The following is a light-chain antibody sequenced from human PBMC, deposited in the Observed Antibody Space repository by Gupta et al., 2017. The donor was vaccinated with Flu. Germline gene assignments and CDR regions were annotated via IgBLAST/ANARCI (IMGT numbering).Light chain of an antibody. V-gene: IGLV3-21*02. CDR1: KMGSNA. CDR2: EDT. CDR3: QTWDSSTAQVV. J-gene: IGLJ2*01. Sequence: GEAANLTCLKDKMGSNAVHWYQQRPGQAPVMVVYEDTLRPSGIPDRFSGSISGYTATLTIXRXEVDDEXDYYCQTWDSSTAQVVFGGGTKLPVL.